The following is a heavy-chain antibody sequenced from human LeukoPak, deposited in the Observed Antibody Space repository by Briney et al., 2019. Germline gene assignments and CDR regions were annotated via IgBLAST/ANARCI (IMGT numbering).Heavy chain of an antibody. CDR2: MSIDEGIK. V-gene: IGHV3-30-3*01. CDR3: ARDPRSGPQDYFDS. J-gene: IGHJ4*02. Sequence: GGSLRLSCAASGFTFIKYDIHWVRQAPGKGLEWVAVMSIDEGIKIYTDSVKGRFTISRDNSKNTQYLEMNRLRVDDTAVYYCARDPRSGPQDYFDSWGQGTLVTVSS. D-gene: IGHD1-14*01. CDR1: GFTFIKYD.